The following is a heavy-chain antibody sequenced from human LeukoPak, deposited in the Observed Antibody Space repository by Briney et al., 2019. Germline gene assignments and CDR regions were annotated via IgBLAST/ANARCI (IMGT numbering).Heavy chain of an antibody. J-gene: IGHJ4*02. CDR2: INSDGSRT. CDR1: GFTFSNYW. V-gene: IGHV3-74*01. CDR3: ARDGYSSSFYFDY. Sequence: PGGSLRLSCAPSGFTFSNYWMHWVRHAPGKGLVWVSRINSDGSRTTYADSVKGRFTNSRDNAKNTLYLQMNSLRAEDTAVYYCARDGYSSSFYFDYWGQGTLVTVSS. D-gene: IGHD6-6*01.